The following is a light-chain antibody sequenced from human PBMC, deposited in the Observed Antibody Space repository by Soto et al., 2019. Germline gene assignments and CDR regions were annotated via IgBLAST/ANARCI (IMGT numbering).Light chain of an antibody. CDR3: CSYAGIYTP. CDR2: DVS. Sequence: QSVLTQPRSVSGSPGQSVTISCTGTSSDVGGYDYVSWYQQHPGKAPKLVIYDVSKRPSGVPDRFSGSKSGNTASLTISGLQAEDEADYYCCSYAGIYTPFGGGTKVTVL. J-gene: IGLJ2*01. V-gene: IGLV2-11*01. CDR1: SSDVGGYDY.